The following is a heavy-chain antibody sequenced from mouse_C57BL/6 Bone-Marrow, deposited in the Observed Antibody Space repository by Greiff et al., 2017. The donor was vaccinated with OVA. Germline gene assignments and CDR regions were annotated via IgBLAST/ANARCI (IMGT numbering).Heavy chain of an antibody. J-gene: IGHJ4*01. CDR3: ARHIYGNRGGIYAMDY. CDR1: GFTFSDYY. V-gene: IGHV5-12*01. D-gene: IGHD2-1*01. Sequence: EVKLMESGGGLVQPGGSLKLSCAASGFTFSDYYMYWVRQTPEKRLEWVAYISNGGGSTYYPDTVKGRFTISRDNAKNTLYLQMSRLKSEDTAMYYCARHIYGNRGGIYAMDYWGQGTSVTVSS. CDR2: ISNGGGST.